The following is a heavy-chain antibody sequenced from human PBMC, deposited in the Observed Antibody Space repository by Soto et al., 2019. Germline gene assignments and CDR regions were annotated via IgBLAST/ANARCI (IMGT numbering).Heavy chain of an antibody. J-gene: IGHJ4*02. Sequence: ASVKVSCTASGYTFTSYAMHWVRQAPGQRLEGMGWNNAGNGNTKYSQKFQGSVTITRHTSAGTAYMELSSLRSEDTAVYYCATKSDIVATKGGGYFDYWSQGTLVSVPQ. D-gene: IGHD5-12*01. CDR3: ATKSDIVATKGGGYFDY. CDR1: GYTFTSYA. CDR2: NNAGNGNT. V-gene: IGHV1-3*01.